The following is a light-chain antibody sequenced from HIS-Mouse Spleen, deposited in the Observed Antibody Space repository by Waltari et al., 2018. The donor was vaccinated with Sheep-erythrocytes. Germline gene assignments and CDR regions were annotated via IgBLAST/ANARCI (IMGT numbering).Light chain of an antibody. V-gene: IGLV2-23*01. CDR2: EGS. Sequence: QSALTQPASVSGSPGQSTTISCPGTSSDVGSYNLVSWYQQHPGKAPKLIIYEGSKRPSGVSNRFSGSKSGNTASLTISGLQAEDEADYYCCSYAGSSTPWVFGGGTKLTVL. CDR3: CSYAGSSTPWV. CDR1: SSDVGSYNL. J-gene: IGLJ3*02.